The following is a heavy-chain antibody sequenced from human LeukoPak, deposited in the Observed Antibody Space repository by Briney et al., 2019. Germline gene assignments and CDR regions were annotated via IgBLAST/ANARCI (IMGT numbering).Heavy chain of an antibody. V-gene: IGHV4-30-2*01. CDR3: ARIGYVDAFDI. D-gene: IGHD5-12*01. CDR2: IYHSGST. CDR1: GGSISSGSYY. Sequence: SETLSLTCTVSGGSISSGSYYWSWIWQPPGKGLEWIGYIYHSGSTYYNPSLKSRVTISVDRSKNQFSLKLSSVTAADTAVYYCARIGYVDAFDIWGQGTMVTVSS. J-gene: IGHJ3*02.